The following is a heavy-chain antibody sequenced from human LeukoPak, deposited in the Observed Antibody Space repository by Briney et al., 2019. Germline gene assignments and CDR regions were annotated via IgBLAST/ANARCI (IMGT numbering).Heavy chain of an antibody. Sequence: GGSLRLSCAASGFTFSAHAIHWVRQAPGKGLEWVAVMSYDGKKKYYADSVKGRFTISRDNSKNTLYLQMNSLITEDTAVYYCARDRDTAIRGVNFDYWGQGTLVTVSS. CDR3: ARDRDTAIRGVNFDY. J-gene: IGHJ4*02. CDR2: MSYDGKKK. D-gene: IGHD3-10*01. V-gene: IGHV3-30*04. CDR1: GFTFSAHA.